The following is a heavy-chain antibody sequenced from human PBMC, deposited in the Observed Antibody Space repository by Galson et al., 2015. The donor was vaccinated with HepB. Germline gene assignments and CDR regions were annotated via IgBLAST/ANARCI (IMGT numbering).Heavy chain of an antibody. D-gene: IGHD2-2*01. CDR2: ITAGGRT. CDR3: AKGTERRLTTMTSHNYFDH. CDR1: EFAFGTHS. Sequence: SLRLSCAASEFAFGTHSMTWVRQAPGKGLQWVSTITAGGRTTYAESVTGRFTVSRDNSNNRVYLQMNSLRVADTAVYYCAKGTERRLTTMTSHNYFDHWGRGALVTVSS. V-gene: IGHV3-23*01. J-gene: IGHJ4*02.